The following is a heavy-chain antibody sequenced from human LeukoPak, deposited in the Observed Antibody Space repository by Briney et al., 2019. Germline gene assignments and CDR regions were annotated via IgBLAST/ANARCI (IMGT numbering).Heavy chain of an antibody. D-gene: IGHD3-10*01. CDR2: IKQDGSEK. V-gene: IGHV3-7*01. CDR1: GFTFSSYG. Sequence: GGSLRLSCAASGFTFSSYGMHWVRQAPGKGLEWVANIKQDGSEKYYVDSVKGRFTNSRDNAKNSLYLQMNSLRAEDTAVYYCARASNYYGSGRYYYMDVWGKGTTVTISS. J-gene: IGHJ6*03. CDR3: ARASNYYGSGRYYYMDV.